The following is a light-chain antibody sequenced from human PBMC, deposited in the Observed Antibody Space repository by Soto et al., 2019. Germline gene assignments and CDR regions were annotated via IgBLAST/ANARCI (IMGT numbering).Light chain of an antibody. CDR3: QQYNKWPPTVT. CDR1: QSVSNN. V-gene: IGKV3-15*01. J-gene: IGKJ1*01. CDR2: GAS. Sequence: EIVMTQSPATLSVSPGERATLSCRASQSVSNNLAWYQQKPGQAPRLLIYGASTRATGIPARFSGSGSGTEFTLTISSLQSEDFAVYYCQQYNKWPPTVTFGQGTKVEIK.